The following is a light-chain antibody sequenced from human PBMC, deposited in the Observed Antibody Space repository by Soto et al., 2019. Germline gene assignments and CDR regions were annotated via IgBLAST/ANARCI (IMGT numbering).Light chain of an antibody. CDR1: QSVSSY. Sequence: EIVLTQSPATLSLSPGERATLSCRASQSVSSYLAWFQQKPGQAPRLLIYDASKRATGISARFSGSGSGTDFTLTISSLEPEDFAVYYCLPCSHWPPRWTFGQGTKVEIK. CDR2: DAS. CDR3: LPCSHWPPRWT. V-gene: IGKV3-11*01. J-gene: IGKJ1*01.